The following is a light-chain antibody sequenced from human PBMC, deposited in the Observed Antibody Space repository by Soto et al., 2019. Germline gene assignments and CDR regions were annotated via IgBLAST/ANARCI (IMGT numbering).Light chain of an antibody. V-gene: IGKV1-5*03. CDR3: EDYNNYPWT. CDR2: KAS. J-gene: IGKJ1*01. Sequence: DIQMTQSPSTLSASVGDRVTSTCRASQSISSWLAWYKQKPGKAPKLLIYKASSLESGVPSRCSGSGSGTAISLTISSLQTDDFETYYCEDYNNYPWTFSQGTKVEIK. CDR1: QSISSW.